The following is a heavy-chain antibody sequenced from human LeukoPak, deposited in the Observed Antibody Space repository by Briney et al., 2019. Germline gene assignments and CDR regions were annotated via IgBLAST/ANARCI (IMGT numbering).Heavy chain of an antibody. Sequence: PGGSLRLSCAASGFTFSSYGMHWVRQAPGKGLEWVAFISYEGSNEDYADSVKGRSTISRDNSKNTLYLQMNSLRAEDTAVYYCTGAAATYGAFDIWGQGTMATVSS. CDR2: ISYEGSNE. CDR1: GFTFSSYG. CDR3: TGAAATYGAFDI. D-gene: IGHD6-13*01. J-gene: IGHJ3*02. V-gene: IGHV3-30*03.